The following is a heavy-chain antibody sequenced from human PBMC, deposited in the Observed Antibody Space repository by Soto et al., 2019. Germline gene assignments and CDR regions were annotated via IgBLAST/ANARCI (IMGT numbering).Heavy chain of an antibody. CDR2: ISSSSSYI. J-gene: IGHJ6*02. CDR1: GFTFSSYS. D-gene: IGHD6-6*01. Sequence: TGGSLRLSCAASGFTFSSYSMNWVRQAPGKGLEWVSSISSSSSYIYYADSVKGRFTISRDNAKNSLYLQMNSLRAEDTAVYYCASVTYTSSSEGSQRHYDYGMDVWGQGTTVTVSS. CDR3: ASVTYTSSSEGSQRHYDYGMDV. V-gene: IGHV3-21*01.